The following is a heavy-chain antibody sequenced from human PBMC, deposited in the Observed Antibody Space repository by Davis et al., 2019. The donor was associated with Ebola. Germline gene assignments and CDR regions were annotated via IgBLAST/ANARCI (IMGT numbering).Heavy chain of an antibody. CDR2: IYPGDSDT. Sequence: GESLKISCKGSGYSFTSYYIGWVRQMTGKGLEWMGIIYPGDSDTRHSPSLQGQVTISADKSISTAYLQWSSLKASDTAMYYCARHDLEVTGYLYGGNYFDYWGQGTLVTVSS. J-gene: IGHJ4*02. CDR3: ARHDLEVTGYLYGGNYFDY. V-gene: IGHV5-51*01. D-gene: IGHD3-9*01. CDR1: GYSFTSYY.